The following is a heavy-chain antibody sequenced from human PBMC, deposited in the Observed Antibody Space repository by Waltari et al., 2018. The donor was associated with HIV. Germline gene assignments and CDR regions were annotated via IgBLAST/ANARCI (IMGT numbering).Heavy chain of an antibody. CDR2: INPDGSET. J-gene: IGHJ4*02. D-gene: IGHD1-1*01. V-gene: IGHV3-7*01. CDR1: GFTFGNHW. CDR3: ARAGGAWNRFDY. Sequence: EVQLVESGGGLVQPGGSLRLSCAASGFTFGNHWMAWFRQDPGKGLEWLANINPDGSETYHVDSAKGRFTISRDNAKNSLYLQMNSLRVEDTAVYYCARAGGAWNRFDYWGQGTLVTVSS.